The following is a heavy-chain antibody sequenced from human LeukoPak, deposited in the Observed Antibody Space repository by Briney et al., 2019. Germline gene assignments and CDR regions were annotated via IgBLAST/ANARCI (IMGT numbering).Heavy chain of an antibody. D-gene: IGHD3-3*01. CDR1: GFTFSSYW. J-gene: IGHJ4*02. CDR2: IKQDGSEK. V-gene: IGHV3-7*01. Sequence: SGGSLRLSCAASGFTFSSYWMSWVRQAPGKGLEWVANIKQDGSEKYYVDSVKGRFTISRDNAKNSLYLQMNSLRAEDTAVYYCARVGNYDFWSGYYTYWGQGTLVTVSS. CDR3: ARVGNYDFWSGYYTY.